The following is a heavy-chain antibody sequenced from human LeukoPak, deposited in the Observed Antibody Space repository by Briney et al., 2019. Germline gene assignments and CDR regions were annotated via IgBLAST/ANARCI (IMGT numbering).Heavy chain of an antibody. CDR2: TYWDDEE. CDR1: GFSLSTSGAA. J-gene: IGHJ4*02. Sequence: SGPTLVNPTQTLTLTCTFSGFSLSTSGAAVGWIRQPPGKALEWLALTYWDDEEHHSPSLQSRLTITKDTSKNQVVLTMTNMDPVDTATHYCAHRQGGYFDYWGQGTLVTVSS. V-gene: IGHV2-5*02. D-gene: IGHD3-16*01. CDR3: AHRQGGYFDY.